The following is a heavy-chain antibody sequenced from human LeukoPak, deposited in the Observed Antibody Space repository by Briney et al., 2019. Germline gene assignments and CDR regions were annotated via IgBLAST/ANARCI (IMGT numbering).Heavy chain of an antibody. CDR2: INHSGRT. CDR1: GESFSGYF. D-gene: IGHD4-17*01. Sequence: SETLSLTCAVYGESFSGYFWSWIRQPPGKGLEWIGEINHSGRTNYNPSLKSRATISVDTSKNQFSLRLSSVTAADTAMYYCARVDYGDYSKDFDYWGQGTLVTVAS. V-gene: IGHV4-34*01. CDR3: ARVDYGDYSKDFDY. J-gene: IGHJ4*02.